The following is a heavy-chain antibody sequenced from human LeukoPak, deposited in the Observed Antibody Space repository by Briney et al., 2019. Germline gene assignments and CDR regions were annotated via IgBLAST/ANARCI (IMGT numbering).Heavy chain of an antibody. J-gene: IGHJ5*02. V-gene: IGHV5-51*01. CDR3: ARQSSYCSSTSCYATNP. D-gene: IGHD2-2*01. Sequence: GESLKISCKGSGYTFTSYWIGWVRQMPGKGLEWMGIIYPGDSDTRYSPSFQGQVTISADNSISTAYLQWSSLKASDTAMYHCARQSSYCSSTSCYATNPWGQGTLVTVSS. CDR2: IYPGDSDT. CDR1: GYTFTSYW.